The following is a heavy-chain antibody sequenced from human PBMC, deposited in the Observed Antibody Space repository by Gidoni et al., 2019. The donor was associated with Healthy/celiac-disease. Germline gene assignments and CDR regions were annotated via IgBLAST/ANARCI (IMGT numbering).Heavy chain of an antibody. Sequence: QVQLVESGGGLVKPGGSLRLSCAASGFTFSDYYMSWIRQAPGRGLEWFSYISSSIIYTNYADSVKGRFTISRDNAKNSLYLQMNSLRAEDTAVYYCARDRGLTTRKDAFDIWGQGTMVTVSS. CDR2: ISSSIIYT. J-gene: IGHJ3*02. CDR1: GFTFSDYY. V-gene: IGHV3-11*06. CDR3: ARDRGLTTRKDAFDI.